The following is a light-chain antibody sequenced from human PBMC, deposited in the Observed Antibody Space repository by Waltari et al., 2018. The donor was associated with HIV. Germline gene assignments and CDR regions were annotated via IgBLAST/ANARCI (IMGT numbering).Light chain of an antibody. V-gene: IGLV2-8*01. J-gene: IGLJ2*01. CDR3: SSHAGSKVV. CDR1: SSDVGGYNY. Sequence: QSALTQPPSASGSPGQSVTLSCTGTSSDVGGYNYVSWHQQDPGNAPKLMIYDVITRPARVPDRVSGSRAVNSASLTGSGLQPEDEAYYYCSSHAGSKVVFGGGTRLTVL. CDR2: DVI.